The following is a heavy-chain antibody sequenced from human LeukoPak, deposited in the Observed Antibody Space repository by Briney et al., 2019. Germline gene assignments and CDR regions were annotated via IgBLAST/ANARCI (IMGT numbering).Heavy chain of an antibody. J-gene: IGHJ6*03. CDR1: GYTFTGYY. CDR2: INPNSGGT. D-gene: IGHD5-12*01. Sequence: GASVKVSCKASGYTFTGYYTHWVRQAPGQGVEWMGWINPNSGGTNYAQKFQGRVTMTRDTSISTAYMELSRLRSDDTAVYYCARGRFDSGYDLGGHPYYYYYMDVWGKGTTVTVSS. CDR3: ARGRFDSGYDLGGHPYYYYYMDV. V-gene: IGHV1-2*02.